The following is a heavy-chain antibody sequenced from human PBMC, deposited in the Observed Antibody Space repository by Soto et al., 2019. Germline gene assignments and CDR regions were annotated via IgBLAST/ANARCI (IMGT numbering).Heavy chain of an antibody. Sequence: QVQLQQWGAGLVKPSETLSLSCAVYGQSFSGHSWAWIRQPPGKGLEWIGEINESGSTYYNPSLKSRVTISTDTSKTPFSRKLSSVSAADTAAYFCARGSGIVALPGELEDVNYVSWGQGTLVNVSS. J-gene: IGHJ4*02. D-gene: IGHD1-1*01. CDR1: GQSFSGHS. V-gene: IGHV4-34*01. CDR3: ARGSGIVALPGELEDVNYVS. CDR2: INESGST.